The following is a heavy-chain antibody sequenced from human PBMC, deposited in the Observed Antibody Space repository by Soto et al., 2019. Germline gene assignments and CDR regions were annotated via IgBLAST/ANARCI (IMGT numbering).Heavy chain of an antibody. CDR3: ARSDSGSLDYFDY. CDR1: GYTFTSYA. Sequence: QVQLVQSGAEVKKPGASVKVSCKASGYTFTSYAMHWVRQAPGQRLEWMGWINAGNGNTKYSQKFQGRVTITRDTSASTAYMEMRSLRSEDTAVYYCARSDSGSLDYFDYWGQGTLVTVSS. J-gene: IGHJ4*02. CDR2: INAGNGNT. D-gene: IGHD1-26*01. V-gene: IGHV1-3*01.